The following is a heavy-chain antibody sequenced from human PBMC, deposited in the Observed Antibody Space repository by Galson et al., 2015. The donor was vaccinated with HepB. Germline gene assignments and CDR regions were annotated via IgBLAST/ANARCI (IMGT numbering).Heavy chain of an antibody. CDR2: IRSKANSYAT. V-gene: IGHV3-73*01. J-gene: IGHJ6*02. CDR1: GFTFSGSA. D-gene: IGHD2-15*01. Sequence: SLRLSCAASGFTFSGSAIHWVRQASGEGLEWVGRIRSKANSYATAYAASVKGRFTISRDDSKNTAYLQMNSLKTEDTAVYYCTRRRENCSGGSCYWFPMDVWGQGTTVTVSS. CDR3: TRRRENCSGGSCYWFPMDV.